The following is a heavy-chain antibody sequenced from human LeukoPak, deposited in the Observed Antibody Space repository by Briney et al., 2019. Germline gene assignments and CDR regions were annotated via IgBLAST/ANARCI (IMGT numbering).Heavy chain of an antibody. D-gene: IGHD3-10*01. CDR2: INGSGGST. CDR1: GFTFRSYA. J-gene: IGHJ4*02. Sequence: AGSLRLSCAASGFTFRSYAMSWVRPAPAEGLEWVSAINGSGGSTYYPASAKDRFPISRDNSKNTLYLQMHSQRAEDTAVYYCAKDGFGELLSYFDYWGQGTLVTVSS. V-gene: IGHV3-23*01. CDR3: AKDGFGELLSYFDY.